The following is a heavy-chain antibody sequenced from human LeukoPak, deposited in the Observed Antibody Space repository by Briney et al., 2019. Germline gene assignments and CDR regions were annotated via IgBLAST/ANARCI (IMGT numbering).Heavy chain of an antibody. CDR3: AKLDY. J-gene: IGHJ4*02. Sequence: GGSLRLSCAASGFTYNNYAMNWVRQVPGKGLEWVAVISYDGSNKYYADSVKGRFTISRDNSKNTLYLQMNSLRAEDTAVYYCAKLDYWGQGTLVTVSS. V-gene: IGHV3-30*18. CDR2: ISYDGSNK. CDR1: GFTYNNYA.